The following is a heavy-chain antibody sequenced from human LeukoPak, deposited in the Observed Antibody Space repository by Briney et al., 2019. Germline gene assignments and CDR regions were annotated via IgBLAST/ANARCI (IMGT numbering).Heavy chain of an antibody. CDR2: INHSGST. D-gene: IGHD3-10*01. J-gene: IGHJ5*02. CDR3: ARGLRSDYYGSGRPPRGNWFDP. CDR1: GGSFSGYY. V-gene: IGHV4-34*01. Sequence: SETLSLTCAVYGGSFSGYYWSWIRQPPGKGLEWIGEINHSGSTNYNPSLKSRVTISVDTSKNQFSLKLSSVTAADTAVYYCARGLRSDYYGSGRPPRGNWFDPWGQGTLVTVSS.